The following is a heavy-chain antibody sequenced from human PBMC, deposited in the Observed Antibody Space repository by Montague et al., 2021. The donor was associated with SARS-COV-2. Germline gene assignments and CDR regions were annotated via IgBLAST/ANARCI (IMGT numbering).Heavy chain of an antibody. D-gene: IGHD5-18*01. CDR2: ISTSGTLP. V-gene: IGHV3-48*03. CDR3: ARGAVGYSHVYPYWYFDL. J-gene: IGHJ2*01. CDR1: GFDFTSSE. Sequence: SLRLSCAASGFDFTSSEINWVRQAPGKGLEWVSYISTSGTLPSYLDSGKGRFTISRDNAKKSLYLQMDSLGAEDTAVYFCARGAVGYSHVYPYWYFDLWGRGTLVTVSS.